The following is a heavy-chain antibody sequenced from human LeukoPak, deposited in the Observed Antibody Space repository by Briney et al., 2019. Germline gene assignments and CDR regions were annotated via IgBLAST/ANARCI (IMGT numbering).Heavy chain of an antibody. D-gene: IGHD6-19*01. J-gene: IGHJ4*02. CDR2: IESDGSTT. CDR3: ARGYGSSGNEKICDY. V-gene: IGHV3-74*01. CDR1: GFTFSSYW. Sequence: GGSLRLSCAASGFTFSSYWMHWVRQAPGKGLVWVSRIESDGSTTSYADSVKGRFTISRDNAKNTLYLQMNSLRAGDTAVYYCARGYGSSGNEKICDYWGQGTLVTVSS.